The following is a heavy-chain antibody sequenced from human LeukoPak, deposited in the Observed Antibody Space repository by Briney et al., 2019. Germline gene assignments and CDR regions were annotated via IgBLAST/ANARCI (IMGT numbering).Heavy chain of an antibody. CDR3: ASSGWKTGYFDY. J-gene: IGHJ4*02. CDR2: IYHSGST. V-gene: IGHV4-4*02. D-gene: IGHD6-19*01. CDR1: GGSISSSNW. Sequence: SETLSLTCAVSGGSISSSNWWSWVRQPPGKGLEWIGEIYHSGSTNYNPSLKSRVTISVDKSKNQFSVKLSSVTAADTAVYYCASSGWKTGYFDYWGQGALVIVSS.